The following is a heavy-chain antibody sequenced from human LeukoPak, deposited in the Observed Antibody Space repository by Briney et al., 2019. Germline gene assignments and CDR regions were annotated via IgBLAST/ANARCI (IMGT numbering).Heavy chain of an antibody. CDR2: IIPIFGTA. CDR3: ARPYCSSTSCYPNWFDP. V-gene: IGHV1-69*05. CDR1: GGTFSSYA. J-gene: IGHJ5*02. D-gene: IGHD2-2*01. Sequence: SVKVSCKASGGTFSSYAISWVRQAPGQGLEWMGGIIPIFGTANYAQKFQGRVTITTDESTSTAYMELSSLRSEDTAVYYCARPYCSSTSCYPNWFDPWGQGTLVTVSS.